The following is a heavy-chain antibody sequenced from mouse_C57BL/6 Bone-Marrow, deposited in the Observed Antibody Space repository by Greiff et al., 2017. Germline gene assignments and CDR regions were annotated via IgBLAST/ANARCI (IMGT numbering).Heavy chain of an antibody. CDR3: ARGGDWAPFDY. V-gene: IGHV1-54*01. Sequence: QVQLQQPGAELVRPGTSVKVSCKASGYAFTNYLIEWVKQRPGQGLEWIGVINPGSGGTNYNEKFKGKATLTADKSSSTAYMQLSSLTSEDSAVYFCARGGDWAPFDYWGQGTTLTVSS. D-gene: IGHD4-1*01. J-gene: IGHJ2*01. CDR2: INPGSGGT. CDR1: GYAFTNYL.